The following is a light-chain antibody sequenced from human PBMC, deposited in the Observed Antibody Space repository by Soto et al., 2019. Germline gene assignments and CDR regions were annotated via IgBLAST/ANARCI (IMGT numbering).Light chain of an antibody. CDR2: DVS. V-gene: IGLV2-14*01. CDR3: SSYRSGYIPYV. Sequence: QSVLTQPASVSGSPGQSITISCTGTSSDVGGYNYVSWYQQHPGKAPKLIIYDVSNRPSGVSNRFSGSKSGNTASLTISGLQAEDEADYYRSSYRSGYIPYVFGTGTKLTVL. J-gene: IGLJ1*01. CDR1: SSDVGGYNY.